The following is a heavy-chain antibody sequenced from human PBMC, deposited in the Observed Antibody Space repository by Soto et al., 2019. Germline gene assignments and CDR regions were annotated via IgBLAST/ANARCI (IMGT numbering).Heavy chain of an antibody. D-gene: IGHD6-13*01. CDR1: GGTFSSYA. Sequence: ASVKVSCKASGGTFSSYAISWVRQAPGQGLEWMGGIIPIFGTANYAQKFQGRVTITADESTSTAYMELSSLRSEDTAVYYCASGGEQQPVRSLEAATTGADYYGLDVWGQGTTVTVSS. CDR3: ASGGEQQPVRSLEAATTGADYYGLDV. CDR2: IIPIFGTA. J-gene: IGHJ6*02. V-gene: IGHV1-69*13.